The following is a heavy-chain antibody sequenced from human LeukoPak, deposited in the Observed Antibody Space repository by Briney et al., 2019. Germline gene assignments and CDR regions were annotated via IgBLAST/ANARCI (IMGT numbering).Heavy chain of an antibody. Sequence: SETLSLTCTVSGGSISSYYWSWIRQPPGKGLEWIGYIYYSGSANYNPSLKSRVTISVDTSKNQFSLKLSSVTAADTAVYYCAKNFWESSGYYFDYWGQGTLVTVSS. V-gene: IGHV4-59*01. D-gene: IGHD3-22*01. CDR2: IYYSGSA. J-gene: IGHJ4*02. CDR1: GGSISSYY. CDR3: AKNFWESSGYYFDY.